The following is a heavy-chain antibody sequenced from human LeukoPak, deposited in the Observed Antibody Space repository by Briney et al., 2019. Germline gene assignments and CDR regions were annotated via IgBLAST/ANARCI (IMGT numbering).Heavy chain of an antibody. CDR1: GYSISSGYY. D-gene: IGHD3-3*01. CDR3: AREDEYDAWNEESSRDY. J-gene: IGHJ4*02. CDR2: IYYRGTT. V-gene: IGHV4-38-2*02. Sequence: SETLSLTCAVSGYSISSGYYWGWVRPPPGKGLEWIASIYYRGTTYYKASLKSRLTVSLDTSKNEFSLKVRSVTAADTAAYYCAREDEYDAWNEESSRDYWGQGILVTVSS.